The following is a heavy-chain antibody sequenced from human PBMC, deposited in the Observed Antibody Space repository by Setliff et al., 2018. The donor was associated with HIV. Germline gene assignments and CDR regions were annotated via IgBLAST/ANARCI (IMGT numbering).Heavy chain of an antibody. CDR1: GGSISSYY. D-gene: IGHD3-10*01. J-gene: IGHJ4*02. CDR3: ARGVRGVIIDWYYFDY. CDR2: IYYSGST. V-gene: IGHV4-59*01. Sequence: SETLSLTCTVSGGSISSYYWSWIRQPPGKGLEWIGYIYYSGSTNYNPSLKSRVTISVDTSKNQFSLKRSSVTAADTAVYYCARGVRGVIIDWYYFDYWGQGTLVTVSS.